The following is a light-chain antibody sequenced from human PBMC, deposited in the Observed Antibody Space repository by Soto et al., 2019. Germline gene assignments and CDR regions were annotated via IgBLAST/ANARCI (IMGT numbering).Light chain of an antibody. CDR2: EVR. CDR3: SSYTSNSSII. J-gene: IGLJ2*01. Sequence: QSARTQPASVSGSPGKSITISCAGTMRDVGAYNLVSWYQQHPGRAPQLIIYEVRNRPSGISFRFSGSKSGNTASLTISGLQAEDEAHYYCSSYTSNSSIIFGGGTKVTVL. CDR1: MRDVGAYNL. V-gene: IGLV2-14*01.